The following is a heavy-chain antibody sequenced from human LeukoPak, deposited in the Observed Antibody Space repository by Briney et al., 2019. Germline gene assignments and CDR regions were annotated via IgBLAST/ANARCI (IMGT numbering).Heavy chain of an antibody. V-gene: IGHV1-69*06. D-gene: IGHD3-9*01. CDR1: GGTFSSYA. CDR2: IIPIFGTA. J-gene: IGHJ4*02. Sequence: SVKVSCKASGGTFSSYAISWVRQAPGQGLEWMGGIIPIFGTANYAQKFQGRVTMTEDTSTDTAYMELSSLRSEDTAVYYCATAASILTGYYGFDYWGQGTLVTVSS. CDR3: ATAASILTGYYGFDY.